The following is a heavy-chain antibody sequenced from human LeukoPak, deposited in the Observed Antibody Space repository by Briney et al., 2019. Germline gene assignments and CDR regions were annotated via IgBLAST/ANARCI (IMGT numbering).Heavy chain of an antibody. CDR1: GGSMSNYH. V-gene: IGHV2-70*18. Sequence: TLSLTCTVSGGSMSNYHWNWIRQPPGKALEWLALIDWDDDKYYSTSLKTRLTISKDTFKNQVVLTMTNMDPVDTATYYCARISAYGDYYFDYWGQGTLVTVSS. CDR3: ARISAYGDYYFDY. CDR2: IDWDDDK. D-gene: IGHD4-17*01. J-gene: IGHJ4*02.